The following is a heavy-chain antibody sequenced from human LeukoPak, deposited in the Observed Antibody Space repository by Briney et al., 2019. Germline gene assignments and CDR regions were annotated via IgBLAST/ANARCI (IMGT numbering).Heavy chain of an antibody. Sequence: SETLSLTCAVYGGSFSGYYWSWIRQPPGKGLEWIGEINHSGSTNYNPSLKSRVTISVDTSKNQFSLKLSSVTAADTAVYYCASGSTYYDILTGYYQLNWCDPWGQGTLVTVSS. D-gene: IGHD3-9*01. J-gene: IGHJ5*02. CDR2: INHSGST. CDR3: ASGSTYYDILTGYYQLNWCDP. CDR1: GGSFSGYY. V-gene: IGHV4-34*01.